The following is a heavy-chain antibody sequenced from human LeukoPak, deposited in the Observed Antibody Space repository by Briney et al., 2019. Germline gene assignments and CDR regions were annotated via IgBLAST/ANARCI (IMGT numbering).Heavy chain of an antibody. CDR3: ARVKKLMPEFEF. V-gene: IGHV1-2*02. J-gene: IGHJ4*02. Sequence: ASVKVSCKSSGYTFIDYYIHWVRQAPGQGLEWMGWINPNSGATKYAQKFQGRVFMTRDTSINTAYMDLTNLRSDDTAIFYCARVKKLMPEFEFWGQGTLVTVSS. CDR1: GYTFIDYY. CDR2: INPNSGAT. D-gene: IGHD2-2*01.